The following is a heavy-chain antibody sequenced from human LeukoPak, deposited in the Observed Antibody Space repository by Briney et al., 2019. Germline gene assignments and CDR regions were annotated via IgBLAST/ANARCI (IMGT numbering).Heavy chain of an antibody. D-gene: IGHD3-3*01. Sequence: GGSLRLSCAASGFTFSGYAMSWVRQAPGKGLEWVSVISGSGGRTYYADSVKGRFTISRDNSKNTLYLQMNSLRAEDTAVDYXXXXXTXXDFWSGSPRGHFDYWGQGTLVTVSS. CDR1: GFTFSGYA. CDR3: XXXXTXXDFWSGSPRGHFDY. J-gene: IGHJ4*02. V-gene: IGHV3-23*01. CDR2: ISGSGGRT.